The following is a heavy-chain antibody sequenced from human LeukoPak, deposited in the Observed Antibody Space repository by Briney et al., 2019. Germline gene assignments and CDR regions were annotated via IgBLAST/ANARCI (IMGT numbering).Heavy chain of an antibody. V-gene: IGHV1-18*01. CDR1: GYTFTSYG. Sequence: ASVKVSCKASGYTFTSYGISWVRQAPGQGLEWMGWISAYNGNTNYAQKLQGRVTMTTDASTSTAYMELRSLRSDDTAVYYCAKDPTPMGQYYFDYWGQGTLVTVSS. CDR3: AKDPTPMGQYYFDY. J-gene: IGHJ4*02. CDR2: ISAYNGNT. D-gene: IGHD3-16*01.